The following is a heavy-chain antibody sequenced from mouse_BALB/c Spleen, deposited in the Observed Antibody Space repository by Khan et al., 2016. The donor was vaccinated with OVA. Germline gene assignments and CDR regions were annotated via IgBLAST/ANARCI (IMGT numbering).Heavy chain of an antibody. CDR2: IYPGTDNS. V-gene: IGHV1-76*01. CDR3: ARDEALYYFDY. D-gene: IGHD3-2*02. J-gene: IGHJ2*01. Sequence: QVQLQQSGAELVRPGASVKLSCKTSGYIFTNYWIHWVKQRSGQGLEWIARIYPGTDNSYYNEKLKDRATLPADKSSSTVYMQLSSLKSEDSAVYFCARDEALYYFDYWGQGTTLTVSS. CDR1: GYIFTNYW.